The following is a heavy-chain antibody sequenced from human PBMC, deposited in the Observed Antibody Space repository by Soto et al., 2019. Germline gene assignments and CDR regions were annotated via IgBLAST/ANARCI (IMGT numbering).Heavy chain of an antibody. CDR1: GYTFTSYG. V-gene: IGHV1-18*01. CDR3: ARARVGYCTNGVCYDYYYYYMDV. J-gene: IGHJ6*03. Sequence: ASVKVSCKASGYTFTSYGISWVRQAPGQGLEWMGWISAYNGNTNYAQKLQGRVTMTTDTSTGTAYMELRSLRSDDTAVYYCARARVGYCTNGVCYDYYYYYMDVWGKGTTVTVSS. CDR2: ISAYNGNT. D-gene: IGHD2-8*01.